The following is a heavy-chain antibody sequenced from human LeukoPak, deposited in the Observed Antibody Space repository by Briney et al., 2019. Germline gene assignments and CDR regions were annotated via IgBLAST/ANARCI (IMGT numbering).Heavy chain of an antibody. J-gene: IGHJ3*02. D-gene: IGHD3-3*01. V-gene: IGHV1-2*02. CDR2: INPNSGGT. Sequence: ASVKVSCKASGYTFTGYYMHWVRQAPGQGLEWMGWINPNSGGTNYAQKFQGRVTMTRDTSISTAYMELSRLRSDDTAVYYCARSYYDFWSGYYVWRGKPDAFDIWGQGTMVTVSS. CDR3: ARSYYDFWSGYYVWRGKPDAFDI. CDR1: GYTFTGYY.